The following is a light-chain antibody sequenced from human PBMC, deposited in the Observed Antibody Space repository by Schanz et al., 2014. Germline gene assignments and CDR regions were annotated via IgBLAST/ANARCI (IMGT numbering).Light chain of an antibody. J-gene: IGLJ2*01. CDR1: SSDVGTYNY. CDR2: DVS. Sequence: QSALTQPASVSGSPGQSITISCTGTSSDVGTYNYVSWYQHHPGKAPKLMIYDVSKRPSGVPDRFSGSKSGNTASLTISGLQAEDEADYYCCSYAGSSTHVVFGGGTKVTVL. V-gene: IGLV2-23*02. CDR3: CSYAGSSTHVV.